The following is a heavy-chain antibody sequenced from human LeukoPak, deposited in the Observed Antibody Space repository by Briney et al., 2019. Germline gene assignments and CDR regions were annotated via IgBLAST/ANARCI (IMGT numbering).Heavy chain of an antibody. CDR2: IWYDGSNK. V-gene: IGHV3-33*01. Sequence: SCKASGYTFTGYYMHWVRQAPGKGLEWVAVIWYDGSNKYYADSVKGRFTISRDNSKNTLYLQMNSLRAEDTAVYYCARDSGSYSHWGQGTLVTVSS. D-gene: IGHD1-26*01. CDR1: GYTFTGYY. J-gene: IGHJ4*02. CDR3: ARDSGSYSH.